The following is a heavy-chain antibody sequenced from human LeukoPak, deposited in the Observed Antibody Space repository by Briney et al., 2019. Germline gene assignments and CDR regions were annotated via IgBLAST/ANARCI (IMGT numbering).Heavy chain of an antibody. D-gene: IGHD2-15*01. V-gene: IGHV3-23*01. J-gene: IGHJ1*01. Sequence: GGSLRLSCAASGFTFSIYAMSWVRQAPGKGLEWVSAISGSGGSTYYADSVKGRFTISRDNSKNTLYLQMNSLRAEDTAVYYCAKDRDCSGGSCRSEYFQHWGQGTLVTVSS. CDR1: GFTFSIYA. CDR2: ISGSGGST. CDR3: AKDRDCSGGSCRSEYFQH.